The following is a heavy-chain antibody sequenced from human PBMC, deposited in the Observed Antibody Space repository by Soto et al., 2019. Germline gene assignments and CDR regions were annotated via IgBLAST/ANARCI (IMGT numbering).Heavy chain of an antibody. V-gene: IGHV4-39*01. Sequence: SETLSLTCTVSGGSISSSSYYWGWIRPPPGKGLEWIGSIYYSGSTYYNPPLKSRVTISVDTSKNQFSLKLSSVTAADTAVYYCARIXCSSTSCQPDYYYGMDVWGQGTTVTVSS. CDR3: ARIXCSSTSCQPDYYYGMDV. CDR2: IYYSGST. J-gene: IGHJ6*02. D-gene: IGHD2-2*01. CDR1: GGSISSSSYY.